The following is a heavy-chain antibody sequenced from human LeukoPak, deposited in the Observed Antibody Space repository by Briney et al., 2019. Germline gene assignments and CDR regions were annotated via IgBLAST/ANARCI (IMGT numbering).Heavy chain of an antibody. CDR3: ARGRSSTSCYTS. CDR1: GGTFSSYA. CDR2: IIPILGIA. V-gene: IGHV1-69*04. J-gene: IGHJ4*02. Sequence: ASVTVSCKASGGTFSSYAISWVRQAPGQGLEWMGRIIPILGIANYAQKFQGRVTITADKSTSTAYMELSSLRSEDTAVYYCARGRSSTSCYTSWGQGTLVTVSS. D-gene: IGHD2-2*02.